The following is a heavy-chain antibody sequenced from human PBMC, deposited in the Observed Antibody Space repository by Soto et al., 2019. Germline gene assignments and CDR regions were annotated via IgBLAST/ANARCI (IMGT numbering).Heavy chain of an antibody. CDR3: ARDVITPIAVAGTWWFDP. J-gene: IGHJ5*02. CDR1: GYTFTSYG. CDR2: ISAYNGNT. V-gene: IGHV1-18*01. Sequence: GASVKVSCKASGYTFTSYGISWVRQAPGRGPEWMGWISAYNGNTNYAQKLQGRVTMTTDTSTSTAYMELRSLRSDDTAVYYCARDVITPIAVAGTWWFDPWGQGTLVTVSS. D-gene: IGHD6-19*01.